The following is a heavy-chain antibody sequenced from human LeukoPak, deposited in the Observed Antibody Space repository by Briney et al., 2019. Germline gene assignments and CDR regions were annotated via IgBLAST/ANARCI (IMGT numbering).Heavy chain of an antibody. Sequence: GGSLRLSCAASGFTFSSYAMSWVRQAPGRGLEWVSAISGSGGSTYYADSVKGRFTISRDNSKKTLYLQMNSLRAEDTAVYYCAKDRGLEVQYYFDYWGQGTLVTVSS. J-gene: IGHJ4*02. CDR3: AKDRGLEVQYYFDY. V-gene: IGHV3-23*01. CDR1: GFTFSSYA. D-gene: IGHD1-1*01. CDR2: ISGSGGST.